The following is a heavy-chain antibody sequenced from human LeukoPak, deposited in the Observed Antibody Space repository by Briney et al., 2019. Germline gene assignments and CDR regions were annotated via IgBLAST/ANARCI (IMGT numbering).Heavy chain of an antibody. J-gene: IGHJ3*02. CDR1: GGSFSGYY. CDR2: INHSGST. Sequence: SETLSLTCAVYGGSFSGYYWSWIRQPPGKGREWIGEINHSGSTNYNPSLKSRVTISVDTSKNQFSLKLSSVTAADTAVYYCARGSVNYCSSTSCSGAFDIWGQGTMVTVSS. CDR3: ARGSVNYCSSTSCSGAFDI. V-gene: IGHV4-34*01. D-gene: IGHD2-2*01.